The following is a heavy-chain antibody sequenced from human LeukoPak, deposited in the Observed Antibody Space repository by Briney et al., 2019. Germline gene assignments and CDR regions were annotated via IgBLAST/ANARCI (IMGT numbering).Heavy chain of an antibody. V-gene: IGHV1-69*02. CDR2: IIPVIGIT. CDR3: AKADCSSTSCSMGGRYYHGLDV. CDR1: GGTFSSYT. J-gene: IGHJ6*02. Sequence: VASVKVSCKASGGTFSSYTISWVRQAPGQGLEWMGRIIPVIGITNYAQKFQGRVTITADKSTSTAYMELSSLRSEDTAVYYCAKADCSSTSCSMGGRYYHGLDVWGQGTTVTVSS. D-gene: IGHD2-2*01.